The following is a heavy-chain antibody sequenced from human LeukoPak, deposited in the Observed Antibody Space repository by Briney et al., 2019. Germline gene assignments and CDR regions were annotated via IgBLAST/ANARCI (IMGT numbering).Heavy chain of an antibody. CDR2: ISGSGGST. V-gene: IGHV3-23*01. D-gene: IGHD4-17*01. CDR1: GFTFSSYA. Sequence: GGSLRLSCAASGFTFSSYAMSWVRQAPGKGLEWVSTISGSGGSTYYADSVKGRFTISRDNSKNTLYLQMNSLRAEDTAVYYCAKGQDYGDLYYFDYWGQGTLVTVSS. CDR3: AKGQDYGDLYYFDY. J-gene: IGHJ4*02.